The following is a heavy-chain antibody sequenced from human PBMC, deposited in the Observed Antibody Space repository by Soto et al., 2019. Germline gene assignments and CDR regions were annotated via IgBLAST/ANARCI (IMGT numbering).Heavy chain of an antibody. CDR3: AKAIPSREYYYDSSSYYYFDY. CDR1: GFTFSSYA. CDR2: ISGSGGST. D-gene: IGHD3-22*01. V-gene: IGHV3-23*01. Sequence: EVQLLESGGGLVQPGGSLRLSCAASGFTFSSYAMSWVRQAPGKGLEWVSAISGSGGSTYYADSVKGRFTISRDNSKNTLYLQMNSLRAEDTAVYYCAKAIPSREYYYDSSSYYYFDYWGQGTLVTVSS. J-gene: IGHJ4*02.